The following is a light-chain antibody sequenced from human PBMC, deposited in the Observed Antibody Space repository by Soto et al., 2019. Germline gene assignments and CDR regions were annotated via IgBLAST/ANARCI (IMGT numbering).Light chain of an antibody. J-gene: IGLJ1*01. CDR1: SSNVGGYNY. V-gene: IGLV2-14*01. Sequence: QSALTQPAPVSGSHGQSITISCTGTSSNVGGYNYVSWYQQYPGKAPKLMIYDVSNRPSGVSNRFSGSKSGNTASLTISGLQAEDEADYYCNSYTSRSSSTYVFGTGTKVTVL. CDR2: DVS. CDR3: NSYTSRSSSTYV.